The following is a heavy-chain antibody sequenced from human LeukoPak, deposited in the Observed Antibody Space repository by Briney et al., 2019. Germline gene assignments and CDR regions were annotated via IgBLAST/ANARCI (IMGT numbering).Heavy chain of an antibody. J-gene: IGHJ5*02. CDR1: GGSISSSSYY. D-gene: IGHD3-3*01. CDR2: IYYSGST. CDR3: ARDGEFWSGYPNWFDP. V-gene: IGHV4-39*02. Sequence: PSETLSLTCTVTGGSISSSSYYWGWIRQPPGKGLEWIGSIYYSGSTYYNPSLKSRVTISVDTSKNQFSLKLSSVTAADTAVYYCARDGEFWSGYPNWFDPWGQGTLVTVSS.